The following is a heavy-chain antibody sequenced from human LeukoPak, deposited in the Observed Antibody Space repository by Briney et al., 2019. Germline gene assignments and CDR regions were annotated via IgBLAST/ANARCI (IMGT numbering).Heavy chain of an antibody. CDR2: VDHTGST. V-gene: IGHV4-59*01. CDR1: DDSITMYY. Sequence: PSETLSLTCSVSDDSITMYYWTWIRQPPGKGLEWIGYVDHTGSTNFNPSLNGRVSISRDTTKNLFSLKLSSVTAADTAVYYCARGDLVEMATIEAVWAFDIWGQGTMVTVSS. D-gene: IGHD5-24*01. J-gene: IGHJ3*02. CDR3: ARGDLVEMATIEAVWAFDI.